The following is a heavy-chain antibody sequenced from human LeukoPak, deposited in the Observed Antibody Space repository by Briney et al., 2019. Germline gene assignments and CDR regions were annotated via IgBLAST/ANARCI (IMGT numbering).Heavy chain of an antibody. CDR2: ITDGGEP. V-gene: IGHV3-23*01. CDR1: GFTFSDYG. D-gene: IGHD3-10*01. CDR3: AKDYYGSGSHAFDT. Sequence: GGSLRLSCAASGFTFSDYGMSWVRQAPGKGLEWVSTITDGGEPYYADSVKGRFTISRDNSQDTLDLQMGSLRVEDMAIYYCAKDYYGSGSHAFDTWGQGTVVTVSS. J-gene: IGHJ3*02.